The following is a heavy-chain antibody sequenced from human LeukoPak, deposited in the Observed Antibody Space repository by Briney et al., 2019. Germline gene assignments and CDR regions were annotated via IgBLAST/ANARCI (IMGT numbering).Heavy chain of an antibody. D-gene: IGHD6-13*01. CDR2: IIPIFGTA. Sequence: SVKVSCKASGGTFSSYAISWVRQAPGQGLEWMGGIIPIFGTANYAQKFQGRVTITADESTSTAYMELSSLRSEDTAVYYCARFIALRAAGGPLDYWGQGTLVTVSS. CDR3: ARFIALRAAGGPLDY. CDR1: GGTFSSYA. J-gene: IGHJ4*02. V-gene: IGHV1-69*13.